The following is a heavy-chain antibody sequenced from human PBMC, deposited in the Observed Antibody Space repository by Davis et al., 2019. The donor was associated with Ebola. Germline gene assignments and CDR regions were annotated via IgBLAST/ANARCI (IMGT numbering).Heavy chain of an antibody. Sequence: GGSLRLSCAASGFTFSSYSMNWVRQAPGKGLEWVSYISSSSSTLYYADSVKGRFTISRDNAKNSLFLQMNSLRDEDTAVYYCARDLRDGYNFAIDYWGQGTLVTVSS. CDR3: ARDLRDGYNFAIDY. J-gene: IGHJ4*02. CDR1: GFTFSSYS. CDR2: ISSSSSTL. V-gene: IGHV3-48*02. D-gene: IGHD5-24*01.